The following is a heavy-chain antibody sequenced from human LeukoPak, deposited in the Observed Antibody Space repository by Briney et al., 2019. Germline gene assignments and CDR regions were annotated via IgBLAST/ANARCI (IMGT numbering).Heavy chain of an antibody. CDR1: GYTFTGYH. J-gene: IGHJ4*02. CDR2: INPSDGDR. Sequence: APVKVSCKASGYTFTGYHMHWVRQAPGQGLEWVGIINPSDGDRRNAQKFQGRVTMTIDTSTSTVYMELSSLTSEDTAVYYCAKDGGSYSADYWGQGTLVTVSS. V-gene: IGHV1-46*01. D-gene: IGHD3-10*01. CDR3: AKDGGSYSADY.